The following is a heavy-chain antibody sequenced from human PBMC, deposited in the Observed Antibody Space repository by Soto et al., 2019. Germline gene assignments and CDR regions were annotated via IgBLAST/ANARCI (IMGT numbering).Heavy chain of an antibody. V-gene: IGHV4-4*07. CDR3: ARDGMTTGDT. CDR1: GVSVRSYT. D-gene: IGHD2-21*02. Sequence: ASEPLSLTCIVSGVSVRSYTWSWVRQPANKGLEWIGRVFSSVSATYNPSLKSRVTITMDTPENRISLKLDSVTAADAGVYYCARDGMTTGDTWGPGTAVTVSS. J-gene: IGHJ4*02. CDR2: VFSSVSA.